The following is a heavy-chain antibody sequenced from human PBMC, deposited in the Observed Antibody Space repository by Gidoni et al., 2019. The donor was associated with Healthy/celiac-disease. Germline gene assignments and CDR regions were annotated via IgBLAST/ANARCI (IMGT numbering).Heavy chain of an antibody. J-gene: IGHJ4*02. CDR3: AREILGYCSGGSCNID. D-gene: IGHD2-15*01. Sequence: QVQLQQWGAGLLKPSETLSPPCAAYGGSFSGYYWSWSRQLPGKGLEWIGDITHSGRTNYNPSLKSRVTISVDTSKNQFSLKLSSVTAADTAVYYCAREILGYCSGGSCNIDWGQGTLVTVSS. CDR2: ITHSGRT. CDR1: GGSFSGYY. V-gene: IGHV4-34*01.